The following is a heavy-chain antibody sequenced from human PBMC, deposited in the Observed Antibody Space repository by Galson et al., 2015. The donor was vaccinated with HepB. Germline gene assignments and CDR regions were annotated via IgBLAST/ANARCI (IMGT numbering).Heavy chain of an antibody. D-gene: IGHD5-12*01. Sequence: LSLTCTVSGGSISSYYWSWIRQPPGEGLEWIGYIYYSGSTNYNPSLKSRVTISVDTSKNQFSLKLSSVTAADTAVYYCARVPRLGSHYYYYMDVWGKGTTVTVSS. CDR1: GGSISSYY. J-gene: IGHJ6*03. V-gene: IGHV4-59*01. CDR2: IYYSGST. CDR3: ARVPRLGSHYYYYMDV.